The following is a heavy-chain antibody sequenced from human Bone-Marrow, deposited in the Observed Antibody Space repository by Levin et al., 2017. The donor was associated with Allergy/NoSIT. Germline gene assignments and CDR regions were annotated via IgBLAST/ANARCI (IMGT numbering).Heavy chain of an antibody. D-gene: IGHD4-11*01. J-gene: IGHJ4*02. CDR2: ISYDGSNQ. Sequence: GESLKISCAASGFTFSNYGMHWVRQAPGKGLEWVAVISYDGSNQYYADSVKGRFTISRDNSKNTVYLQMNSLRAEDTAVYYCAKSRVVTTVMIDSDYWGQGTQVTVSS. CDR1: GFTFSNYG. V-gene: IGHV3-30*18. CDR3: AKSRVVTTVMIDSDY.